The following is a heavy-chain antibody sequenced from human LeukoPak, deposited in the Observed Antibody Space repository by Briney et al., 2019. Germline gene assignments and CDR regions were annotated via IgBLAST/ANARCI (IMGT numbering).Heavy chain of an antibody. CDR3: AREIIQLPGYFDY. Sequence: GGSLTLSCAASGFTDISYHMSWLRQARARGLEWVSVIYSVGSTYYAHSVKGRFTISRHNSKNTLYLQMNSLRAEDSAVYYCAREIIQLPGYFDYWGQGTLVTVSS. D-gene: IGHD5-18*01. J-gene: IGHJ4*02. V-gene: IGHV3-53*01. CDR1: GFTDISYH. CDR2: IYSVGST.